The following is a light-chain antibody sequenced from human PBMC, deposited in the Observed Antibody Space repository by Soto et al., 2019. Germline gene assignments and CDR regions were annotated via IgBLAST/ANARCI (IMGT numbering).Light chain of an antibody. J-gene: IGKJ4*01. V-gene: IGKV1-39*01. Sequence: DIQMTQSPSTLSASVGDRVTITCRASQSISSYLNWYHRKPGKAPKLLIHDASSLQSGVPSRFSGSGSGTDFTLTISSLQPEDFATYYCQQSYSTPLTFGGGTKVDIK. CDR2: DAS. CDR3: QQSYSTPLT. CDR1: QSISSY.